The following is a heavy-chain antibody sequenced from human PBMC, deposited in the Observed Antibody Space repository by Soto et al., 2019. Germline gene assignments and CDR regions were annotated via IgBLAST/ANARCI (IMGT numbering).Heavy chain of an antibody. CDR3: AKNVLRYFDWSYFDY. CDR1: GFTFSSYG. D-gene: IGHD3-9*01. Sequence: VGSLRLSCAASGFTFSSYGMHWVRQAPGKGLEWVAVIWYDGSNKYYADSVKGRFTISRDNSKNTLYLQMNSLRAEDTAVYYCAKNVLRYFDWSYFDYWGQGTLVTVSS. CDR2: IWYDGSNK. V-gene: IGHV3-33*06. J-gene: IGHJ4*02.